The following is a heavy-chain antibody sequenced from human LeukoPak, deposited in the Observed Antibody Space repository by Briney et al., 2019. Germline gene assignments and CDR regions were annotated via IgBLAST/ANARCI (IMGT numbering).Heavy chain of an antibody. CDR2: IWDDGNNK. CDR1: GFTFSSGA. V-gene: IGHV3-33*01. Sequence: GGSLRLSCAASGFTFSSGAMQWGRQAPGQGLDWVSVIWDDGNNKYYADSVNGRFTISRDDSKNKLYLQMNSLRAEDTAVYYCSRATSGSKDTYYLQYWGQGTLVTVSS. J-gene: IGHJ4*02. CDR3: SRATSGSKDTYYLQY. D-gene: IGHD3-10*01.